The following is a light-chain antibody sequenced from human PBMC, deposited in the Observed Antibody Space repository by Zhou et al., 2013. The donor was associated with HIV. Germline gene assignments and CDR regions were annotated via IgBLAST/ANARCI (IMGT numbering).Light chain of an antibody. CDR1: QSVSSS. V-gene: IGKV3-11*01. J-gene: IGKJ3*01. CDR2: DAS. Sequence: EIVLTQSPATLSLSPGERATLSCRASQSVSSSLAWYQQKPGQAPRLLIYDASNRATGIPARFSGSGSGTDFTLTISSLEPEDFAVYYCQQRSNWLFTFGPGTKVD. CDR3: QQRSNWLFT.